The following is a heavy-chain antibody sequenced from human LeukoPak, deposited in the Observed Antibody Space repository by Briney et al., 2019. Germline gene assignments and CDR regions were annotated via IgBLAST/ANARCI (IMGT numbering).Heavy chain of an antibody. J-gene: IGHJ6*04. D-gene: IGHD2-2*01. CDR2: IIPIFGTA. Sequence: GASVKVSCKASGGTFSSYAISWVRQAPGQGLEWMGGIIPIFGTANYAQKFQGRVTITADESTSTAYMELSSLRSEDTAVYYCAREVGGIVVVPALDVWGKGTTVTVSS. V-gene: IGHV1-69*13. CDR3: AREVGGIVVVPALDV. CDR1: GGTFSSYA.